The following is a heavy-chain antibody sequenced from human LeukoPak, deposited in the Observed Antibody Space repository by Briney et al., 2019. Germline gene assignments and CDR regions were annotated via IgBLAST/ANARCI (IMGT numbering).Heavy chain of an antibody. V-gene: IGHV5-51*01. CDR2: IYPGDSDT. CDR1: RYSFTSYW. D-gene: IGHD6-13*01. Sequence: GESLKISCKGSRYSFTSYWIGWVRQMPGKGLEWMGIIYPGDSDTRYSPSFQGQVTISADKSISTAYLQWSSLKASDTAMYYCARHVEGIAAATQGFQHWGQGTLVTVSS. J-gene: IGHJ1*01. CDR3: ARHVEGIAAATQGFQH.